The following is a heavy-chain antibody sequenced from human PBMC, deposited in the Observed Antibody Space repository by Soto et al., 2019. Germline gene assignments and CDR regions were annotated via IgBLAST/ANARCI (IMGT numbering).Heavy chain of an antibody. CDR1: WGSRRGGGEC. CDR2: IYYSGST. J-gene: IGHJ1*01. Sequence: TVAWGSRRGGGECRIWKKKHPGKGMEWIGYIYYSGSTYYNPSLNSRVTISVDTSKNQFSLKLSSVTAADTAVYYFQAGESIRAGNAVLPLWRHGTPVPVSP. CDR3: QAGESIRAGNAVLPL. D-gene: IGHD2-21*01. V-gene: IGHV4-31*02.